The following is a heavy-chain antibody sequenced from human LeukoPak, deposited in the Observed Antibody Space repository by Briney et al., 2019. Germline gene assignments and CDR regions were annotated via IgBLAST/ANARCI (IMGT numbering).Heavy chain of an antibody. V-gene: IGHV3-53*01. J-gene: IGHJ4*02. CDR1: GFTFSSNY. D-gene: IGHD6-19*01. CDR2: IYSGGST. Sequence: GGSLRLSCAASGFTFSSNYMSWVRQAPGKGLEWVSVIYSGGSTYYSDSVKGRFTISRDNSKNTLYLQMNSLRAEDTAVYYCARAVAGTWFDYWGQGTLVTVSS. CDR3: ARAVAGTWFDY.